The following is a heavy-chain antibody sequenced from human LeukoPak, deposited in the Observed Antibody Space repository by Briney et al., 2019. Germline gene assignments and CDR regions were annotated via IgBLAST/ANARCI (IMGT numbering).Heavy chain of an antibody. Sequence: SETLSLTCTVSGGSISSYYWSWIRQPPGKGLEWIGYIYSSGSTYYNPSLKSRVTISVVTSKNRFSLKLSTVTAADTAVYYCARRPTGDPKFDYWGQGTLVTVSS. J-gene: IGHJ4*02. CDR3: ARRPTGDPKFDY. CDR2: IYSSGST. D-gene: IGHD7-27*01. V-gene: IGHV4-59*08. CDR1: GGSISSYY.